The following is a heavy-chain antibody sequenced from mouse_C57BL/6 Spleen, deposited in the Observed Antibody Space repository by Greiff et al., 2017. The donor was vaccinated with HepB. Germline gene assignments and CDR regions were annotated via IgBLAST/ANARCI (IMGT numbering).Heavy chain of an antibody. J-gene: IGHJ2*01. Sequence: VQLQQSGTELVKPGASVKLSCKASGYTFTSYWMHWVKQRPGQGLEWIGNINPSNGGTNYNEKFKRKATLTVDKSSSTAYMQLSSLTSEDSAVYYCARTYYSNSYYFDYWGQCTTLTVSS. D-gene: IGHD2-5*01. CDR1: GYTFTSYW. CDR3: ARTYYSNSYYFDY. V-gene: IGHV1-53*01. CDR2: INPSNGGT.